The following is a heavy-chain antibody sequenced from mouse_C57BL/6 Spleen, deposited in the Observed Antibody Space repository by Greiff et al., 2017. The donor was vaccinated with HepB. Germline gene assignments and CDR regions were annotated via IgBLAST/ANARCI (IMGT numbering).Heavy chain of an antibody. D-gene: IGHD1-1*01. CDR2: INPSSGYT. CDR3: ARGITTERGDY. J-gene: IGHJ2*01. CDR1: GYTFTSYW. Sequence: VQLQQSGAELAKPGASVKLSCKASGYTFTSYWMHWVKQRPGQGLEWIGYINPSSGYTKYNQKFKDKDTLTADKSSSTAYMQLSSLTYEDSAVYYCARGITTERGDYWGQGTTLTVSS. V-gene: IGHV1-7*01.